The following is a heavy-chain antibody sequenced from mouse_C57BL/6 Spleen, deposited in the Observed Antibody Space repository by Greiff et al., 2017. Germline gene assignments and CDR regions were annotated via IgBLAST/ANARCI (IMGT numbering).Heavy chain of an antibody. D-gene: IGHD2-2*01. V-gene: IGHV1-82*01. Sequence: QVQLKQSGPELVQPGASVKISCKASGYAFSSSWMNWVKQRPGKGLEWIGRIYLGDGGNNYTGTFTGKATLTADKSASTAYMQLSSLTSEDSAVYFCARAGGYHYFDYWGQGTTLTVSS. J-gene: IGHJ2*01. CDR3: ARAGGYHYFDY. CDR1: GYAFSSSW. CDR2: IYLGDGGN.